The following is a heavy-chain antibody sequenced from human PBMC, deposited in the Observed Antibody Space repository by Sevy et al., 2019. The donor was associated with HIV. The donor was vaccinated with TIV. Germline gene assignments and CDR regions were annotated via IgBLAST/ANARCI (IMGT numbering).Heavy chain of an antibody. CDR2: ISGTGDYT. CDR3: AKKMGGGSGMAFLVDY. V-gene: IGHV3-23*01. D-gene: IGHD5-18*01. CDR1: GFAFSSHA. J-gene: IGHJ4*02. Sequence: GGSLRLSCAASGFAFSSHAMHWVRQAPGKGLEWISVISGTGDYTYYADSVKGRFTISRDNSKNTLFLQMNSLRAEDTAIFYCAKKMGGGSGMAFLVDYWGQGTLVTVSS.